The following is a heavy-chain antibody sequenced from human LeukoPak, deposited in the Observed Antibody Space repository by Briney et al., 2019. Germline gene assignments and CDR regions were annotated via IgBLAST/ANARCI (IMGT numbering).Heavy chain of an antibody. J-gene: IGHJ3*02. Sequence: PSETLSLTCAVYGGSFSGYYWSWIRQPPGKGLEWIGEINHSGSTNYNPSLKSRVTISVDTSKNQFSLKLSSVTAADTAVYYCARHFFDIVVVPAAFDIWGQGTMVTVSS. D-gene: IGHD2-2*01. CDR2: INHSGST. CDR1: GGSFSGYY. CDR3: ARHFFDIVVVPAAFDI. V-gene: IGHV4-34*01.